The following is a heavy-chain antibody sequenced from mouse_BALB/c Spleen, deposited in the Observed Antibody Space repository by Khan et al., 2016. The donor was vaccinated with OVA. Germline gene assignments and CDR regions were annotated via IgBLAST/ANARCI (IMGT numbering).Heavy chain of an antibody. J-gene: IGHJ2*01. CDR3: ARRGLRWDFDY. D-gene: IGHD1-1*01. V-gene: IGHV1-7*01. CDR2: INPSIAYT. Sequence: QMQLEESGAELAKPGASVKMSCKASGYTFVNYWILWVRQRPGQGLEWIGYINPSIAYTENNQNFKDKATLTADKSSSTAYMQLNSLTSEDSAVYYGARRGLRWDFDYWGQGTTLTVSS. CDR1: GYTFVNYW.